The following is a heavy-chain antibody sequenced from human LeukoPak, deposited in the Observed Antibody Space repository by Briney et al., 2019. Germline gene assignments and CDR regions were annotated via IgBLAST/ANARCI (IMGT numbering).Heavy chain of an antibody. V-gene: IGHV3-48*01. CDR2: ISSSSSTI. CDR3: AREPAAQLFDY. J-gene: IGHJ4*02. Sequence: GGSLSLSCAASGFTFSSYRVNSVRQAPGKGLECLSYISSSSSTIYYADSVKGRFTISRDNAKNSLYLQMNSPRAEETGVYYCAREPAAQLFDYWARGTLVTVSS. CDR1: GFTFSSYR. D-gene: IGHD6-25*01.